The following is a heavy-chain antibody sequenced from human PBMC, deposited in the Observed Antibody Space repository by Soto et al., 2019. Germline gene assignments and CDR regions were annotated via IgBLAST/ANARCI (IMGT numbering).Heavy chain of an antibody. V-gene: IGHV3-7*03. CDR2: IKEDGSEK. CDR3: TRKRFGMDV. CDR1: GFTFSNSW. Sequence: EVQLVESGGGLVQPGESPRLSCAASGFTFSNSWMSWVRQAPGKGLEWVANIKEDGSEKDYVDPVKGRFTITRDNAKNSLYLQMNNLRAEDTAVYFCTRKRFGMDVWGHGTTVTVSS. J-gene: IGHJ6*02.